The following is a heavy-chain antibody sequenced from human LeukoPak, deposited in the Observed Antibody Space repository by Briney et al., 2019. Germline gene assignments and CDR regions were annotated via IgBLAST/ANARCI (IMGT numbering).Heavy chain of an antibody. CDR2: IYYSGST. CDR1: GGSIRSSSYY. Sequence: SETLSLTCTVSGGSIRSSSYYWGWIRQPPGKGLEWIGSIYYSGSTYYNPSLKSRVTISVDTSKNQFSLKLSSVTAADTAVYYCARGALGATIVFSYYYYGMDVWGQGTTVTVSS. V-gene: IGHV4-39*07. D-gene: IGHD5-12*01. CDR3: ARGALGATIVFSYYYYGMDV. J-gene: IGHJ6*02.